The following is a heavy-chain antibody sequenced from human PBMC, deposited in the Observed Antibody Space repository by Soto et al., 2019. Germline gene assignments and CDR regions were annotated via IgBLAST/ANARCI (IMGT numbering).Heavy chain of an antibody. J-gene: IGHJ3*02. CDR1: GFTFSTYA. D-gene: IGHD4-17*01. CDR3: AHPRGYGVFDAYDI. Sequence: PEGSLRLSCAASGFTFSTYAMSWVRQAPGKGLEWVSAISGSGAEIYYTDSVRGRFAISRDNSIDTLFLQMSHLKTEDTAVYYCAHPRGYGVFDAYDIWGQGTMVTVSS. V-gene: IGHV3-23*01. CDR2: ISGSGAEI.